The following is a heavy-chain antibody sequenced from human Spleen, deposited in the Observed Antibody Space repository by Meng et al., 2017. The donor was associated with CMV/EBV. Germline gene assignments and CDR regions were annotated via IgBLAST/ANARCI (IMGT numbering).Heavy chain of an antibody. CDR1: ASAFRNSG. CDR2: ISSSSTI. CDR3: VRVAAGTGPRGSFDY. V-gene: IGHV3-48*04. J-gene: IGHJ4*02. Sequence: GESLKISCAVSASAFRNSGMNWVRQAPGKGLEWVSYISSSSTIYYADSVKGRFTISRDNAKNSLSLQMKSLRAEDTAVYYCVRVAAGTGPRGSFDYWGQGTLVTVSS. D-gene: IGHD6-13*01.